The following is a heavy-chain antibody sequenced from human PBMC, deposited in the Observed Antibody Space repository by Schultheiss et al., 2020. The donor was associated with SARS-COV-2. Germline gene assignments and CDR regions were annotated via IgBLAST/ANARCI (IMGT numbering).Heavy chain of an antibody. CDR3: ARKGKDGYNYFDD. Sequence: GGSLRLSCAASGFTFSNDGMHWVRQAPGKGLEWVAIIWYDGSNKYYADSVKGRFTISRDNSKNTLYLQMNSLRAEETAVYNCARKGKDGYNYFDDWGQGTLVTVSS. CDR2: IWYDGSNK. J-gene: IGHJ4*02. CDR1: GFTFSNDG. V-gene: IGHV3-33*08. D-gene: IGHD5-24*01.